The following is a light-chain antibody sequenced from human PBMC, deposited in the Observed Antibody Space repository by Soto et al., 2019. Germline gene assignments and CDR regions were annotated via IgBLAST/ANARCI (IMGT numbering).Light chain of an antibody. CDR3: QQYSSYWA. Sequence: DIQMTQSPSTLSASAGDRVTITCRASQSISKWLAWYQQKPGKAPKLLISAASNLQSGVPSRFSGSGSGTEFTLTVHLLHPDDSATYYCQQYSSYWAFGQGIKVES. CDR1: QSISKW. CDR2: AAS. J-gene: IGKJ1*01. V-gene: IGKV1-5*01.